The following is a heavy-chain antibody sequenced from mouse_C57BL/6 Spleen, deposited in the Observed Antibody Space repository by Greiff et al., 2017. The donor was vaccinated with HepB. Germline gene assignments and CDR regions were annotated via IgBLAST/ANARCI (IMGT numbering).Heavy chain of an antibody. J-gene: IGHJ3*01. D-gene: IGHD2-4*01. CDR3: AESYDYDGTWCAY. Sequence: QVQLQQPGAELVKPGASVKLSCKASGYTFTSYWMHWVKQRPGQGLEWIGMIHPNSGSTNYNEKFKSKATLTVDKSSSTAYMQLSSLTSEDSAVYYCAESYDYDGTWCAYWGQGTLVTVSA. CDR2: IHPNSGST. V-gene: IGHV1-64*01. CDR1: GYTFTSYW.